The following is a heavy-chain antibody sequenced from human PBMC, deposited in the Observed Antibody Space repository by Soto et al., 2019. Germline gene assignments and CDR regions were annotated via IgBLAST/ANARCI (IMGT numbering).Heavy chain of an antibody. CDR2: VSHDGRNT. D-gene: IGHD6-19*01. Sequence: VQLVESGGGVVQPGRSLRLSCAASGFTFSDYAMHWVRQAPGKGLEWVAVVSHDGRNTHYADSVKGRFTISSDSSKKTVALEMTSLRAEDTAVYYWAKGGRQWLVTSDFNYWGQGALVTVSS. CDR1: GFTFSDYA. CDR3: AKGGRQWLVTSDFNY. J-gene: IGHJ4*02. V-gene: IGHV3-30*18.